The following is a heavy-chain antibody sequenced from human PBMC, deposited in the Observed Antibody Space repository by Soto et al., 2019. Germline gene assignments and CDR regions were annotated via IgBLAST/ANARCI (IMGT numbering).Heavy chain of an antibody. V-gene: IGHV4-59*01. CDR3: AGSGSSPYFYYYGMDV. CDR2: IYYSGST. J-gene: IGHJ6*02. CDR1: GGSISSYY. Sequence: SETLSLTCTVSGGSISSYYWSWIRQPPGKGLEWIGYIYYSGSTNYNPSLKSRVTISVDTSKNQFSLKLSSVTAADTAVYYCAGSGSSPYFYYYGMDVWGQGTTVTVSS. D-gene: IGHD3-10*01.